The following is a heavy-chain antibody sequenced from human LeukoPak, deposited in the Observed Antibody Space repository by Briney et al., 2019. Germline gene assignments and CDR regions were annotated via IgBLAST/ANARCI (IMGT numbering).Heavy chain of an antibody. J-gene: IGHJ4*02. D-gene: IGHD1-26*01. CDR3: AKDYPTKWELLVYFDY. CDR1: GFAFGSEA. CDR2: ISPAGGTT. Sequence: GGSLRLSCAVSGFAFGSEAMSWVRQSPARGLEWVASISPAGGTTYYADYVKGRFTISRDNSNNTLFVHMNSLRAEDTAVYYCAKDYPTKWELLVYFDYWGQGTLVTVSS. V-gene: IGHV3-23*01.